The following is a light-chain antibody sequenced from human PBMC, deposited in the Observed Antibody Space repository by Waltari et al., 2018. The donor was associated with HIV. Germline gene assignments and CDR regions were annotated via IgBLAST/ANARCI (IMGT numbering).Light chain of an antibody. CDR3: AAWDDSLSGVV. Sequence: QSVMTQPPSASGTPGQSVTISCSGSSSNIGNNPVNWYQQLPGTAPKLLIYTNNQRPSGVPDRFSGSRSGTSASLAISVLQSEDEADYYCAAWDDSLSGVVFGGGTKLTVL. CDR2: TNN. CDR1: SSNIGNNP. V-gene: IGLV1-44*01. J-gene: IGLJ2*01.